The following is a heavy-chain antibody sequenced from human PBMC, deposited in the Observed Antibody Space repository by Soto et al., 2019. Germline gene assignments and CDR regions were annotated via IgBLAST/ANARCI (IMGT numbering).Heavy chain of an antibody. CDR3: ARDGSYYYGSGSYLHY. J-gene: IGHJ4*02. CDR1: GFTCSSYA. CDR2: ISYDGSNK. V-gene: IGHV3-30-3*01. D-gene: IGHD3-10*01. Sequence: QVQLVESGGGVVQPGRSLRLSCAASGFTCSSYAMHWVRQAPGKGLEWVAVISYDGSNKYYADSVKGRFTISRDNSKNTLYLQMNSLRAEDTAVYYCARDGSYYYGSGSYLHYWGQGTLVTVSS.